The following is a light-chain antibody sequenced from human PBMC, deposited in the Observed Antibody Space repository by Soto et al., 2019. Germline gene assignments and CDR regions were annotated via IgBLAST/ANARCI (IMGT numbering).Light chain of an antibody. J-gene: IGLJ2*01. CDR3: QSYDSSLSGSV. CDR1: SSSIGAGYD. CDR2: GNS. Sequence: QSVLTQPPSVSGAPGQRVTISCTGSSSSIGAGYDVHWYQQFPGTAPKLLIYGNSNRPSGVPDRFSGSKSGTSASLAITGLQDEDEADYYCQSYDSSLSGSVFGGGTKLTVL. V-gene: IGLV1-40*01.